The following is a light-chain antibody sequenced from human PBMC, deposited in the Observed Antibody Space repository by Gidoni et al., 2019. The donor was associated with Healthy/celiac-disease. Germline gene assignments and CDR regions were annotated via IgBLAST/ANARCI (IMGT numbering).Light chain of an antibody. J-gene: IGLJ3*02. V-gene: IGLV2-14*01. Sequence: QSALTQPASVSGSPGQSITISCTGTSSDDGGYNYVSWYQQHPGKAPKLMIYDVSNRPSGVSNRFSGSNSGNTASLTISGLHAEDEADYYCSSYTSSSTWVFGGGTKLTVL. CDR1: SSDDGGYNY. CDR2: DVS. CDR3: SSYTSSSTWV.